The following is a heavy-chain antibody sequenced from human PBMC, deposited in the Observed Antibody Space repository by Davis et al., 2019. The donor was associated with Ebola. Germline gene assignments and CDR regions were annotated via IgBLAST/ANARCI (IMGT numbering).Heavy chain of an antibody. Sequence: GGSLRLSCAASGFSFSDAWMSWVRQAPGKGLEWVGRIKRNIDGGTTDYAAPVKGRFTISRDNSKNTLYLQMNSLRAEDTAVYYCAKEAYLGTGEYYFDYWGQGTLVTVSS. D-gene: IGHD3-16*01. CDR3: AKEAYLGTGEYYFDY. CDR1: GFSFSDAW. V-gene: IGHV3-15*01. CDR2: IKRNIDGGTT. J-gene: IGHJ4*02.